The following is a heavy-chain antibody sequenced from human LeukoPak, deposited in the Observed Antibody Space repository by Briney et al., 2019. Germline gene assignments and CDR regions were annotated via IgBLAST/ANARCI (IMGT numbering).Heavy chain of an antibody. CDR1: GYSISSGYY. CDR3: ARLSTTLGLHY. J-gene: IGHJ4*02. D-gene: IGHD4-23*01. V-gene: IGHV4-38-2*01. CDR2: IYHSGST. Sequence: SETLSLTCAVSGYSISSGYYWGWIRQPPGKGLEWIGNIYHSGSTYYNPSLKSRVTMSVDTSKNQFFLELSSVTAADTAVYYCARLSTTLGLHYWRQGTLVTVSS.